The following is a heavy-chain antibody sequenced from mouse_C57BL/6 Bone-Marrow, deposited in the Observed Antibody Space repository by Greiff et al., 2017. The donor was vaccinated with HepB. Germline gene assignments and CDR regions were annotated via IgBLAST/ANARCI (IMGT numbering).Heavy chain of an antibody. V-gene: IGHV1-39*01. Sequence: VQLQQSGPELVKPGASVKISCKASGYSFTDYNMNWVKQSNGQSLEWIGVINPNYGTTSYNQKFKGKATLTVDLSSSTAYMQLNSLTSEDSAVYYCARRWLLRGYAMDYWGQGTSVTVSS. J-gene: IGHJ4*01. CDR1: GYSFTDYN. D-gene: IGHD2-3*01. CDR2: INPNYGTT. CDR3: ARRWLLRGYAMDY.